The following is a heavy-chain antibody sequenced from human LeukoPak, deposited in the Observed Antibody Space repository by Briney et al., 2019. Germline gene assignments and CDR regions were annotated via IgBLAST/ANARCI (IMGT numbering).Heavy chain of an antibody. V-gene: IGHV4-39*01. CDR3: ARRGYSYGSPIDY. J-gene: IGHJ4*02. CDR1: GDLISSTSYY. CDR2: IYYSGST. D-gene: IGHD5-18*01. Sequence: PSETLSLTCTISGDLISSTSYYWGWIRQPPGKGLEWIGNIYYSGSTYYNPSFKSRVTISVDTSKNQFSLKLSSVTAADTAVYYCARRGYSYGSPIDYWGQGALVTVSS.